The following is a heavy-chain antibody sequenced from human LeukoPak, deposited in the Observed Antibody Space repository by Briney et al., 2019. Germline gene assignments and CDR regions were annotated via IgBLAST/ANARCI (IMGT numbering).Heavy chain of an antibody. J-gene: IGHJ5*02. CDR2: IYYSGST. V-gene: IGHV4-59*08. CDR3: ARRTVWPDNWFDP. Sequence: SETLSLTCTVSGGSISSYYWSWIRQPPGKGLEWIGYIYYSGSTNYNPSLKSRVTISVDTSKNQFSLKLSSVTAADTAVYYCARRTVWPDNWFDPWGQGTLVTVSS. D-gene: IGHD4-17*01. CDR1: GGSISSYY.